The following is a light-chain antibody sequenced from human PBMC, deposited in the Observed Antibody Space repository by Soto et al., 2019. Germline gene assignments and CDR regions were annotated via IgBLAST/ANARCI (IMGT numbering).Light chain of an antibody. V-gene: IGLV2-14*01. Sequence: QSALTQPASVSGSPGQSITISCTGTSSDVGGYNYVSWYQQHPVKAPKLMIYEVSNRPSGVSNRFSGSKSGNTASLTISGLQAEDEADYYCSSSTSSSPYVFGTGTKLTVL. J-gene: IGLJ1*01. CDR2: EVS. CDR1: SSDVGGYNY. CDR3: SSSTSSSPYV.